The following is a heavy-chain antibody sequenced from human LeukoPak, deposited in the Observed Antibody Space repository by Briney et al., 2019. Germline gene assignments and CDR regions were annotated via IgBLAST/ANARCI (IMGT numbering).Heavy chain of an antibody. J-gene: IGHJ4*02. Sequence: GRSLRLSCAASGFTFSSYGMHWVRQAPGKGLEWVAVIWYDGSNKYYADSVKGRFTISRDNSKSTLYLQMNSLRAEDTAVYYCARDVSGSLDYWGQGTLVTVSS. CDR2: IWYDGSNK. V-gene: IGHV3-33*01. CDR1: GFTFSSYG. D-gene: IGHD1-26*01. CDR3: ARDVSGSLDY.